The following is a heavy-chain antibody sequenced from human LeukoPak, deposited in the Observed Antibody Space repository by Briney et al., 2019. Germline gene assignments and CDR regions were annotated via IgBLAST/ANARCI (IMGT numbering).Heavy chain of an antibody. Sequence: ASVKVSCKASGYTFTSYGISWVRQAPGQGLEWMGWISAYNGNTDYAQKLQGRVTMTRDTSISTAYMELSRLRSDDTAVYYCARGDVDTAMVTGYWGQGTLVTVSS. J-gene: IGHJ4*02. CDR1: GYTFTSYG. V-gene: IGHV1-18*01. CDR3: ARGDVDTAMVTGY. CDR2: ISAYNGNT. D-gene: IGHD5-18*01.